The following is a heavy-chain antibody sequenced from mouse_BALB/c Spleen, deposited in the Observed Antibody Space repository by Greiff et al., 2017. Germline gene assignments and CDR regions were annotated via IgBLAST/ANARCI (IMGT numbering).Heavy chain of an antibody. Sequence: VQLKESGAELVKPVASVKLSCTASGFNIKDTYMHWVKQRPEQGLEWIGRIDPANGNTKYDPKFQGKATITADTSSNTAYLQLSSLTSEDTAVYYCAMEDGNYVMDYWGQGTSVTVSS. D-gene: IGHD2-1*01. CDR3: AMEDGNYVMDY. CDR2: IDPANGNT. V-gene: IGHV14-3*02. J-gene: IGHJ4*01. CDR1: GFNIKDTY.